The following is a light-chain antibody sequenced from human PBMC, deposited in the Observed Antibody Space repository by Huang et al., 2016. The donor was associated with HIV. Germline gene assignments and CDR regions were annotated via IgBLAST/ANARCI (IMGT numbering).Light chain of an antibody. CDR3: QQSYSTLLT. Sequence: DIQLTQSPSSLSASVKDRVTITCRASQSISTYLNWYQQKPGKAPKLLIYAASTLQSGFPSRFRGGGSGTDFTLTISSLQPEDFATYYCQQSYSTLLTFGGGTKVEIK. V-gene: IGKV1-39*01. CDR2: AAS. CDR1: QSISTY. J-gene: IGKJ4*01.